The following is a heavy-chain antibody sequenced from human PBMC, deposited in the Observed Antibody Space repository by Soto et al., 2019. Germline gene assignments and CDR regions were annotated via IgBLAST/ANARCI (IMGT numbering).Heavy chain of an antibody. CDR2: INPSGGST. D-gene: IGHD6-13*01. CDR1: GYTFTSYY. CDR3: ARDQPGDSSSRNRQDAFDI. J-gene: IGHJ3*02. V-gene: IGHV1-46*01. Sequence: ASVKVSCKASGYTFTSYYMHWVRQAPGQGLEWMGIINPSGGSTSYAQKFQGRVTMTRDTSTSTVYMELSSLRSEDTAVYYCARDQPGDSSSRNRQDAFDIWGQGTMVTVSS.